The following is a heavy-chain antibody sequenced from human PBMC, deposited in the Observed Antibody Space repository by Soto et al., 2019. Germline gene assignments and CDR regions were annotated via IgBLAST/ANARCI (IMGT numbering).Heavy chain of an antibody. CDR3: AKGGRRGYYSFDY. D-gene: IGHD3-22*01. J-gene: IGHJ4*02. CDR2: ISGSGGST. V-gene: IGHV3-23*01. Sequence: EVQLLESGGGLVQPGGSLRLSCAASGFTFSSYAMSWVRQAPGKGLEWVSAISGSGGSTYYADSVKGRFTISRDNSKNTLYLQMNSLSAEDTAVYYCAKGGRRGYYSFDYWGQGTLVTVSS. CDR1: GFTFSSYA.